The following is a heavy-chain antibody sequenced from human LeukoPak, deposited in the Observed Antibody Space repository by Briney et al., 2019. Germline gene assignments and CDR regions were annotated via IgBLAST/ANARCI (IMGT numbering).Heavy chain of an antibody. V-gene: IGHV1-2*02. CDR1: GYTFTGYY. Sequence: ASVNVSCKASGYTFTGYYMHWVRQAPGQGLEWMGWNNPNSGGTNYAQKFQGRVTMTRDTSISTAYMELSRLRSDDTAVYYCARPTDSSGYHNWFDPWGQGTLVTVSS. J-gene: IGHJ5*02. CDR3: ARPTDSSGYHNWFDP. CDR2: NNPNSGGT. D-gene: IGHD3-22*01.